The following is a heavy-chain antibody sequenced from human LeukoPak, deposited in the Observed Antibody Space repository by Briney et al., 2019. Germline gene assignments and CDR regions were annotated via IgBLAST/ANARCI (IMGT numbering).Heavy chain of an antibody. CDR1: GFTFSSYA. J-gene: IGHJ4*02. D-gene: IGHD1-26*01. Sequence: GGSLRLSCAASGFTFSSYAMSWVRQAPGKGLEWVSAISGSGGSTYYADSVKGRLTISRDNSKNTLYLQMNSLRAEDTAVYYCVKVGGSYYGDFDYWGQGTLVTVSS. V-gene: IGHV3-23*01. CDR3: VKVGGSYYGDFDY. CDR2: ISGSGGST.